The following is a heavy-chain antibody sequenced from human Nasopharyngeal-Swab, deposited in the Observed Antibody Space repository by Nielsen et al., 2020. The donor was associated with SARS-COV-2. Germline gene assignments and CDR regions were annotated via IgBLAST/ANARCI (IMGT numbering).Heavy chain of an antibody. CDR3: ARDSDGVLLWFGEAVDY. J-gene: IGHJ4*02. Sequence: ASVKVSCKASGYTFTSYGISWVRQAPGQGLEWMGWISAYNGNTNYAQKLQGRVTMTTDTSTSTAYMELRSLRSDDTAVYYCARDSDGVLLWFGEAVDYWGQGTLVTVSS. V-gene: IGHV1-18*01. CDR1: GYTFTSYG. D-gene: IGHD3-10*01. CDR2: ISAYNGNT.